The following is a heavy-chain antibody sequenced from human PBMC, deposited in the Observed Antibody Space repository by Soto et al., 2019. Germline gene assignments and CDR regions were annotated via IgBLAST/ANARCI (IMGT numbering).Heavy chain of an antibody. CDR1: GFTFSSYW. CDR3: ASHSSSWQSIDY. D-gene: IGHD6-13*01. V-gene: IGHV3-7*05. J-gene: IGHJ4*02. CDR2: IKQDGIEK. Sequence: GGSLRLSCAASGFTFSSYWMSWVRQAPGKGLEWVANIKQDGIEKYYVDSVKGRFTISRDNAKNSLYLQMNSLRAEDTAVYYCASHSSSWQSIDYWGQGTLVTVSS.